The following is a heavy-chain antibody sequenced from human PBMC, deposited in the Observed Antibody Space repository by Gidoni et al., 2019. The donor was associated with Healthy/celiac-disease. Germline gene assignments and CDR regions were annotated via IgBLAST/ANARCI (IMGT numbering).Heavy chain of an antibody. CDR1: GGSISSGDYY. J-gene: IGHJ4*02. CDR2: IYYSGST. Sequence: QVQLQESGPGLVKPSQTLSLTCTVSGGSISSGDYYWSWIRQPPGKGLEWIGYIYYSGSTYYNPSLKSRVTISVDTSKNQFSLKLSSVTAADTAVYYCARAFTTNSFWSGYYRSGFDYWGQGTLVTVSS. V-gene: IGHV4-30-4*01. D-gene: IGHD3-3*01. CDR3: ARAFTTNSFWSGYYRSGFDY.